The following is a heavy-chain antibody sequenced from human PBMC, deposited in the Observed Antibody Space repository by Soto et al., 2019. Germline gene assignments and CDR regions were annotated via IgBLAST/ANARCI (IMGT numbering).Heavy chain of an antibody. CDR3: ARASKDIVVVPAAIAYYYGMDV. V-gene: IGHV1-69*01. D-gene: IGHD2-2*01. CDR2: IIPIFGTA. CDR1: GGTFSSYA. J-gene: IGHJ6*02. Sequence: QVQLVQSGAEVKKPGSLVKVSCKASGGTFSSYAISWVRQAPGQGLEWMGGIIPIFGTANYAQKFQGRVTITADESTSTAYMELSSLRSEDTAVYYCARASKDIVVVPAAIAYYYGMDVWGQGTTVTVSS.